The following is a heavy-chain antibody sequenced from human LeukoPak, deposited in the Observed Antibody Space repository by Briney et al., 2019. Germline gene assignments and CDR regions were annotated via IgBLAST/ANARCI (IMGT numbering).Heavy chain of an antibody. CDR3: ARLPAYDYVWGSYRQYYFDY. CDR2: IYYSGST. J-gene: IGHJ4*02. Sequence: PSETLSLTCTVSGVSISSYYWSWIRQPPGKGLEWIGYIYYSGSTNYNPSLKSRVTISVDTSKNQFSLKLSSVTAADTAVYYCARLPAYDYVWGSYRQYYFDYWGQGTLVTVSS. V-gene: IGHV4-59*08. D-gene: IGHD3-16*02. CDR1: GVSISSYY.